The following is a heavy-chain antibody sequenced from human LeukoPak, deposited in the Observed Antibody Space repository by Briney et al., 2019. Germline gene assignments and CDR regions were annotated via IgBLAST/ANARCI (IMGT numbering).Heavy chain of an antibody. CDR1: GYTFSSYD. CDR2: MSPNSGNT. CDR3: ARDYGDNSGWFNP. V-gene: IGHV1-8*01. J-gene: IGHJ5*02. D-gene: IGHD4-23*01. Sequence: ASVKVSCKASGYTFSSYDISWVRQATGQGLEWMGWMSPNSGNTGYAQKFQGRISMTRSTSIGTAYMELSSLTSEDTAVYYCARDYGDNSGWFNPWGQGTLVTVSS.